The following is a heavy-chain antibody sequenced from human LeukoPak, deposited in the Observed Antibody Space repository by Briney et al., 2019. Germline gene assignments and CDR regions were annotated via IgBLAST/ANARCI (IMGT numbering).Heavy chain of an antibody. Sequence: PGGSLRLSCAASGFTVSTNYMIWVRQAPGKGLEWVSVIYSDGNTYYADSVKGRLTISRDNSKNTLYLEINSLRAEDTAVYYCARDTPTLGTRYFEYWGQGTLVTVSS. D-gene: IGHD2-15*01. CDR1: GFTVSTNY. CDR3: ARDTPTLGTRYFEY. V-gene: IGHV3-66*01. J-gene: IGHJ4*02. CDR2: IYSDGNT.